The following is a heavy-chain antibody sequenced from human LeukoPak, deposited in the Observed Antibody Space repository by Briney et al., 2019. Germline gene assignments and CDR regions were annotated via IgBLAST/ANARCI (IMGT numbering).Heavy chain of an antibody. V-gene: IGHV1-18*01. CDR1: GYTFTSYG. D-gene: IGHD3-22*01. J-gene: IGHJ4*02. Sequence: ASVKVSCKASGYTFTSYGISWVRQAPGQGLEWMGWISAYNGNTNYAQKLQGRVTMTTDTSTGTAYMELRSLRSEDTAVYYCATAGHYYDSSGYPEFDYWGQGTLVTVSS. CDR2: ISAYNGNT. CDR3: ATAGHYYDSSGYPEFDY.